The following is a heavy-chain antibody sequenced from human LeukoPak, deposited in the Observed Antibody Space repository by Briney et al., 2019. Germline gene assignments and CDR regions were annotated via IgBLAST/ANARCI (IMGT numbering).Heavy chain of an antibody. CDR1: GGTFSSYA. V-gene: IGHV1-69*01. J-gene: IGHJ5*02. CDR2: IIPIFGTA. D-gene: IGHD3-10*01. CDR3: ARTPPITMDGYSWFDP. Sequence: GSSVKVSCKASGGTFSSYAISWVRQAPGQGLEWMGVIIPIFGTANYAQKFQGRVTITADESTSTAYMELSRLRSDDTAVYYCARTPPITMDGYSWFDPWGQGTLVTVSS.